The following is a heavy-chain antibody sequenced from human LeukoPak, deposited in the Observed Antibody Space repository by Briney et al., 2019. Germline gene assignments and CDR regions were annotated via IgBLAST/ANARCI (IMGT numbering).Heavy chain of an antibody. Sequence: SETLSLTCAVYGGSFSVYYWSWIRQPPGKGLEWIGEINHSGSTNYNPSLKSRVTISVDTSKNQFSLKLSSVTAADTAVYYCARGSDCSGGSCHNWFDPWGQGTLVTVSS. CDR3: ARGSDCSGGSCHNWFDP. CDR1: GGSFSVYY. D-gene: IGHD2-15*01. J-gene: IGHJ5*02. CDR2: INHSGST. V-gene: IGHV4-34*01.